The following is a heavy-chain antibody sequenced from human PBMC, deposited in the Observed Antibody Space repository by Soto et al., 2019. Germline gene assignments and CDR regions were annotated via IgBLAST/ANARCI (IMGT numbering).Heavy chain of an antibody. CDR3: ARAHTSGHLFDL. CDR2: ISKTGSTI. V-gene: IGHV3-48*02. Sequence: PGGSLRLSCAGSGFTFNSYSMNWVRQAPGKGLEWVSYISKTGSTIYYADSVRGRFSISRDNAKNSLYLQMNSLTDEETAMYYCARAHTSGHLFDLWGQGSLVTVSS. CDR1: GFTFNSYS. D-gene: IGHD3-22*01. J-gene: IGHJ4*02.